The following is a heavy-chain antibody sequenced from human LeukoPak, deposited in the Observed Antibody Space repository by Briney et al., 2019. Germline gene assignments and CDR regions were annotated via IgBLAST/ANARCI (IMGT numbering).Heavy chain of an antibody. CDR2: IHGDGSTT. CDR3: ARGRHISSWNYFDY. Sequence: GGSLRLSCAASGYTFSRYCMHWVRQALGKGLVWVSRIHGDGSTTTYADYVKGRLTISKDNANNTLYLQENSLRAEDTAVYYCARGRHISSWNYFDYRGQGTLVTVSS. J-gene: IGHJ4*02. V-gene: IGHV3-74*01. CDR1: GYTFSRYC. D-gene: IGHD6-13*01.